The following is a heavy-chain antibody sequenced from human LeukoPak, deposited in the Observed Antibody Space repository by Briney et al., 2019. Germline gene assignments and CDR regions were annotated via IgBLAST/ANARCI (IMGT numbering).Heavy chain of an antibody. CDR3: ARGPLFSLNYDRYYYYGMDV. CDR1: AFIFSGHW. Sequence: GGSLRLSCEGSAFIFSGHWMNWVRQTPGKGLEWVASIKEDGSERQYVDSVKGRFSISRDNTKGSLFLQLNSLRAEDTAVYYCARGPLFSLNYDRYYYYGMDVWGQGTTVTVSS. J-gene: IGHJ6*02. D-gene: IGHD3-3*01. V-gene: IGHV3-7*03. CDR2: IKEDGSER.